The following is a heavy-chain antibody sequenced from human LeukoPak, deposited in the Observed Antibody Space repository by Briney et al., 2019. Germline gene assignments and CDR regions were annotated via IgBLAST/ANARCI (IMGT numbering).Heavy chain of an antibody. V-gene: IGHV3-11*06. Sequence: GGSLRLSCAASGFSFSDCYMSWIRQAPGKGLEWVSYISHLNNDEHYADSVKGRFTISRENARTSLYLQMNSLRAGDTAVYYCARRRTGLGSYSDAFDIWGQGTTVTVSS. CDR3: ARRRTGLGSYSDAFDI. J-gene: IGHJ3*02. D-gene: IGHD3-10*01. CDR2: ISHLNNDE. CDR1: GFSFSDCY.